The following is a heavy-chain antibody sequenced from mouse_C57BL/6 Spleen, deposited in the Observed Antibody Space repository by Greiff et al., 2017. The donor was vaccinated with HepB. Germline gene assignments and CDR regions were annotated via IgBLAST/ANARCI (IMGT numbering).Heavy chain of an antibody. CDR2: IYPRSGNT. J-gene: IGHJ4*01. D-gene: IGHD1-1*01. CDR1: GYTFTSYG. CDR3: ARDYYGSSYYAMDY. Sequence: QVQLKESGAELARPGASVKLSCKASGYTFTSYGISWVKQRTGQCLEWIGEIYPRSGNTYYNEKFKGKATLTADKSSSTAYMELRSLTSEDSAVYFCARDYYGSSYYAMDYWGQGTSVTVSS. V-gene: IGHV1-81*01.